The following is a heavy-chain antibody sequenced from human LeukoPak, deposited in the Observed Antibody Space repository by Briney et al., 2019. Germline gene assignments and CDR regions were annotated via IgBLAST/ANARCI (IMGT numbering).Heavy chain of an antibody. Sequence: GGSLRLSCAASGFTFSSYSMNWVRQAPGKGLEWVSSISSSSSYIYYADSVKGRFTISRDNAKNSLYVQMNSLRAEDTAVYYCARDPAYYYYGMDVWGQGTTVTVSS. CDR2: ISSSSSYI. J-gene: IGHJ6*02. CDR1: GFTFSSYS. CDR3: ARDPAYYYYGMDV. V-gene: IGHV3-21*01.